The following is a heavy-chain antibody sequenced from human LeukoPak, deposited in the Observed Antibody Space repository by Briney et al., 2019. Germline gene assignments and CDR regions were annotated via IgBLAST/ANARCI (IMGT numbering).Heavy chain of an antibody. CDR2: ISYDGSNK. V-gene: IGHV3-30-3*01. CDR1: GFTFSSYA. Sequence: PGRSLRLSCAASGFTFSSYAMHWVRQAPGKGLEWVAVISYDGSNKYYADSVKGRFTISRDNSKNTLYLQMNSLRAEDTAVYYCARGPQWLVGDYFDYWGQGTLVTVSS. D-gene: IGHD6-19*01. CDR3: ARGPQWLVGDYFDY. J-gene: IGHJ4*02.